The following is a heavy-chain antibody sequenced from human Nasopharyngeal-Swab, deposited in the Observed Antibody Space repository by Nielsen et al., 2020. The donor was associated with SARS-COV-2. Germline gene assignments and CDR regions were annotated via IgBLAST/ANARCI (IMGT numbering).Heavy chain of an antibody. Sequence: SETLSLTCVVSGASISSRNNYWGWIRQSPGKGLEWIGTIFSSGSTYNPSLKSRVTMSVDTSKNQFPLKLIPVTAADTAVYYCARDESGDYLGLPFDYWGQGTLVTVSS. D-gene: IGHD4-17*01. CDR1: GASISSRNNY. CDR3: ARDESGDYLGLPFDY. J-gene: IGHJ4*02. V-gene: IGHV4-39*06. CDR2: IFSSGST.